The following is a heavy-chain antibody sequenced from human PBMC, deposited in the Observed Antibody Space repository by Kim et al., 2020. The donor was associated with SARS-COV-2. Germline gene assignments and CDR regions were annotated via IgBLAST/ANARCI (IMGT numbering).Heavy chain of an antibody. CDR1: GYSFTSYW. D-gene: IGHD3-10*01. V-gene: IGHV5-51*01. CDR2: IYPGDSET. Sequence: GESLKISCKGSGYSFTSYWIGWVRQMPGKGLEWIGIIYPGDSETRYSPSFQGQVTISADKSISTAYLQWSSLKASDTAMYYCARQGDTMVRGVILSFGFDYWGQGTLVTVSS. CDR3: ARQGDTMVRGVILSFGFDY. J-gene: IGHJ4*02.